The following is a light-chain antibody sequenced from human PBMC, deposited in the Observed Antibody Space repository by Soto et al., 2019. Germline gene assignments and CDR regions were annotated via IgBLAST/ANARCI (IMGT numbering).Light chain of an antibody. V-gene: IGKV1-5*03. CDR2: KAS. CDR3: QHYNSYSPWT. CDR1: QSISSY. Sequence: DIQMTQSPSTLSASVGDGVTITCRASQSISSYLAWYQQKPGKAPKLLIYKASSLESGVPSRFSGSGSGTEFTLTISSLQPDDFATYYCQHYNSYSPWTFGQGTKVDIK. J-gene: IGKJ1*01.